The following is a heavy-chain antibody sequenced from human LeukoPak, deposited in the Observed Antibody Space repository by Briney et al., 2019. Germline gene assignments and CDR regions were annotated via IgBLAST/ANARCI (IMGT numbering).Heavy chain of an antibody. V-gene: IGHV4-34*01. Sequence: SETLSLTCAVYGGSFSGYYWSWIRQPPGKGLEWIGEINHSGSTNYNPSLKSRVTISVDTSKNQFSLKLSSVTAADTAVYYCARLFQVDTAMVLDYWGQGTLVTVSS. CDR1: GGSFSGYY. CDR2: INHSGST. D-gene: IGHD5-18*01. CDR3: ARLFQVDTAMVLDY. J-gene: IGHJ4*02.